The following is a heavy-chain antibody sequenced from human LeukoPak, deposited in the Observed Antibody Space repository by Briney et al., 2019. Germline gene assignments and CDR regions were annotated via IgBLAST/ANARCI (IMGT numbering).Heavy chain of an antibody. V-gene: IGHV3-30-3*01. CDR1: GFTFSSYA. Sequence: GSLRLSCAASGFTFSSYAMHWVRQAPGKGLEWVAVISYDGSNKYYADSVKGRFTISRDNAKNTLSLQMNSLTAEDTAVYYCSTGQTDSRYYFDYWGQGTLVTVSS. CDR2: ISYDGSNK. CDR3: STGQTDSRYYFDY. J-gene: IGHJ4*02. D-gene: IGHD1-14*01.